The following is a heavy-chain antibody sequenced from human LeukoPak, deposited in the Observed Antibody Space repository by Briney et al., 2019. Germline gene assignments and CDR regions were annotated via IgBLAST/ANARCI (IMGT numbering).Heavy chain of an antibody. CDR3: AYSSGYSYFDY. V-gene: IGHV3-7*01. J-gene: IGHJ4*02. CDR1: GFTFSSYW. CDR2: IKQDGSEK. Sequence: GGSLRLSCAASGFTFSSYWMSWVRQAPGKGLERVANIKQDGSEKYYVDSVKGRFTISRDNAKNSLYLQMSSLRAEDTAVYYCAYSSGYSYFDYWGQGTLVTVSS. D-gene: IGHD3-22*01.